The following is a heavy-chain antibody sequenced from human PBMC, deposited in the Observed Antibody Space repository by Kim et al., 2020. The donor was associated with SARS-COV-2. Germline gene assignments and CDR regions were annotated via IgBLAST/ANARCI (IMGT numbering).Heavy chain of an antibody. CDR1: GFTFKTYT. D-gene: IGHD4-17*01. V-gene: IGHV3-21*01. Sequence: GGSLRLSCAASGFTFKTYTMTWVRQAPGKGLEWVSSITSSSTYITYADSVKGRFTISRDNAKNSLYLQMNSLGAEDTAVYYCARDRDDYGDYLYWGQGTLVTVSS. CDR3: ARDRDDYGDYLY. J-gene: IGHJ4*02. CDR2: ITSSSTYI.